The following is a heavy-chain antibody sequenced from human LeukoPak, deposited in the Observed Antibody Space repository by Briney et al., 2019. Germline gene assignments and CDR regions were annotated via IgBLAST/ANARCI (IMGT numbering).Heavy chain of an antibody. V-gene: IGHV4-59*01. CDR1: GGSISSYH. J-gene: IGHJ4*02. D-gene: IGHD4-17*01. CDR3: ARAYGDPFLFDY. Sequence: SETLSLTCTVSGGSISSYHWSWLRQPPGKGLEWIGYIYSSGSTNYNPSLKSRVTVSLGASRNQFSLRLSSVTAADTAVYYCARAYGDPFLFDYWGQGTLVTVSS. CDR2: IYSSGST.